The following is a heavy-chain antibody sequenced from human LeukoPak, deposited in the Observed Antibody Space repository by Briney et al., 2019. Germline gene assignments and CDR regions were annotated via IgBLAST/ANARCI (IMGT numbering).Heavy chain of an antibody. V-gene: IGHV3-30*01. Sequence: PGRSLRLSCAASGFTFSSYAMHWVRQAPGKGLERVAVISYDGSSKYYADSVKGRFTISRDNSKNTLYLQMNSLRAEDTAVYYCARGSGYPYYFDYWGQGTLVTVSS. CDR2: ISYDGSSK. CDR3: ARGSGYPYYFDY. CDR1: GFTFSSYA. D-gene: IGHD3-22*01. J-gene: IGHJ4*02.